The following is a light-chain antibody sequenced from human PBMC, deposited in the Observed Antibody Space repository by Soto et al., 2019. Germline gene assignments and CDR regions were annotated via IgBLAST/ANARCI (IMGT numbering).Light chain of an antibody. CDR2: DVS. CDR3: SSYTTSSTWV. Sequence: QSALTQPASVSGSPGQSITISCTGTSSDVGGYNYVSWYQQHPGKAPKLMIYDVSSRPSGVSNRFSGSKSANTSSLTISGIQAEDDADDYCSSYTTSSTWVFGGGTKVTVL. J-gene: IGLJ3*02. V-gene: IGLV2-14*03. CDR1: SSDVGGYNY.